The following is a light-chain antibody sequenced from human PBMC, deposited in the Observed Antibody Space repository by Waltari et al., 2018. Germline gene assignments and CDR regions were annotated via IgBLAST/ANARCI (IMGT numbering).Light chain of an antibody. CDR1: QSVSSR. CDR3: QQYSNYPYT. V-gene: IGKV1-5*01. Sequence: DIQMTQSPSTLSPSVGDRVILHCRASQSVSSRLAWYQQKPGKAPKLLIYDASTLESGVPSRFSGSGSGTEFTLTISSLQPDDFSTYYCQQYSNYPYTFGQGTKLEIK. CDR2: DAS. J-gene: IGKJ2*01.